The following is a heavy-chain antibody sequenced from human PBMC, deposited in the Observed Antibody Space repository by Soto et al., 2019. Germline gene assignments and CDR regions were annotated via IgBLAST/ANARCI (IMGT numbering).Heavy chain of an antibody. J-gene: IGHJ6*02. CDR2: IDPSDSYT. Sequence: GESLNISCKGSGYSFTSYWISWVRQMPGKGLEWMGRIDPSDSYTNCSPSFQGNVTISADKSISTAYLQWSSLKDSDTAKYYCARRGGDYGMDVWGQGTTVTVSS. V-gene: IGHV5-10-1*01. CDR3: ARRGGDYGMDV. CDR1: GYSFTSYW. D-gene: IGHD5-12*01.